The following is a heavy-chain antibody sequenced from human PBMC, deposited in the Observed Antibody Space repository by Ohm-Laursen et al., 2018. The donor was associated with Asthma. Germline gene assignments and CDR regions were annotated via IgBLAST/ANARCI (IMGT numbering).Heavy chain of an antibody. V-gene: IGHV4-34*01. CDR3: ARLNDSSGYYNDY. Sequence: SDTLSLTCAVSGGSFSGYYWTWIRQSPGKGLEWIGEINHIGSTNYNPSLKTRDTITVDTSKNQISLRLNSVTAADTAVYYCARLNDSSGYYNDYWGQGTLVTVSS. CDR1: GGSFSGYY. CDR2: INHIGST. J-gene: IGHJ4*02. D-gene: IGHD3-22*01.